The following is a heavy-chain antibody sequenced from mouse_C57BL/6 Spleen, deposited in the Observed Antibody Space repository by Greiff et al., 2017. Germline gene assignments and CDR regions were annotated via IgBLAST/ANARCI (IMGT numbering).Heavy chain of an antibody. Sequence: QVQLQQPGAELVMPGASVKLSCKASGYTFTSYWMHWVKQRPGQGLEWIGEIDPSDSYTNYNQKFKGKSTLTVDKSSSTAYMQLSSLTSEDSAVYYCAGGSSSVSFDYWGQGTTLTVSS. CDR1: GYTFTSYW. CDR2: IDPSDSYT. V-gene: IGHV1-69*01. D-gene: IGHD1-1*01. CDR3: AGGSSSVSFDY. J-gene: IGHJ2*01.